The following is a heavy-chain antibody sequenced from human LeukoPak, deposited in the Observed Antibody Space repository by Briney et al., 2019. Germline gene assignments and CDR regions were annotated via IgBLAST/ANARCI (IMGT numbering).Heavy chain of an antibody. Sequence: SETLALICTVSCGSVSKVSYYWSWIRQPPRNGLEGVGDIYYSGSTNYNPSLKSRVTISVDTSKNQFSLKLSSVTAADTAVYYCARGNIASSSLFDWGQGTLVTVSS. CDR2: IYYSGST. J-gene: IGHJ4*02. D-gene: IGHD2-2*01. CDR1: CGSVSKVSYY. CDR3: ARGNIASSSLFD. V-gene: IGHV4-61*01.